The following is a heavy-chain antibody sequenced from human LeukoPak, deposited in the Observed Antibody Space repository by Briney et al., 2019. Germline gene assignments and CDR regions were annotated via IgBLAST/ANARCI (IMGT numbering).Heavy chain of an antibody. CDR1: GGSISSYY. CDR3: ARVSGYDWESFYDY. J-gene: IGHJ4*02. V-gene: IGHV4-59*01. CDR2: IYYSGST. Sequence: SETLSLTCTVSGGSISSYYWSWIRQPSGKGLEWIGYIYYSGSTNYNPSLKSRVTISVDTSKNQFPLKLRSVTAADTAVYYCARVSGYDWESFYDYWGQGTLVTVSS. D-gene: IGHD5-12*01.